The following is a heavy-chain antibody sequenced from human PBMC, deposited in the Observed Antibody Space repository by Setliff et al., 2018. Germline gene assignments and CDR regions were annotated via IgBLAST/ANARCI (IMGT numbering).Heavy chain of an antibody. V-gene: IGHV1-3*03. CDR1: GYTFTSYA. J-gene: IGHJ6*03. CDR2: INAGNGNT. Sequence: ASVKVSCKASGYTFTSYAMHWVRQAPGQRLEWMGWINAGNGNTKYSQEFQGRVTITRDTSASTAYMELSSLRSEDMAVYYCARGSSRYYYDMDVWGKGTTVTVSS. CDR3: ARGSSRYYYDMDV.